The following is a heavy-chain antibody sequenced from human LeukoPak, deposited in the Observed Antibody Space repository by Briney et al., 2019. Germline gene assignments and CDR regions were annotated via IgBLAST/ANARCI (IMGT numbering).Heavy chain of an antibody. CDR1: GGSISSVDYY. Sequence: SETLSLTCTVSGGSISSVDYYWSWIRQPPGKGLEWIGYIYYSGSTYYNPSLKSRVTISVDTSKNQFSLKLSSVTAADTAVYYCARASPPGSPAYFDVFLGYYFDYWGQGTLVTVSS. J-gene: IGHJ4*02. V-gene: IGHV4-30-4*01. D-gene: IGHD3-9*01. CDR2: IYYSGST. CDR3: ARASPPGSPAYFDVFLGYYFDY.